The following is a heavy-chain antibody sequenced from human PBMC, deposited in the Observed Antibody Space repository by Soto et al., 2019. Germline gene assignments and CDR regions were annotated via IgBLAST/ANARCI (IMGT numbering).Heavy chain of an antibody. D-gene: IGHD2-2*01. CDR1: GGSISSGDYY. Sequence: PSETLSLTCTVSGGSISSGDYYWSWIRQPPGKGLEWIGYIYYSGSTYYNPSLKSRVTISVDTSKNQFSLKLSSVTAADTAVYYCARGGDCSSTSCRYYYYYGMDVWGQGTTVTVSS. CDR3: ARGGDCSSTSCRYYYYYGMDV. J-gene: IGHJ6*02. CDR2: IYYSGST. V-gene: IGHV4-30-4*01.